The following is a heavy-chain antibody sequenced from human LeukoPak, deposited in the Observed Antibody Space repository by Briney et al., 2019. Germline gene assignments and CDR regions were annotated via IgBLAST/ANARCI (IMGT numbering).Heavy chain of an antibody. V-gene: IGHV3-23*01. Sequence: PGGSLRLSCAASGFTFSSYAMSWVRQAPGKGLEWVSAISGSGGSTYYADSVKGRFTISRDNSKNTLYLQMNSLRAEGTAVYYCAKDQSNFWSGYLDYWGQGTLVTVSS. D-gene: IGHD3-3*01. CDR2: ISGSGGST. CDR1: GFTFSSYA. J-gene: IGHJ4*02. CDR3: AKDQSNFWSGYLDY.